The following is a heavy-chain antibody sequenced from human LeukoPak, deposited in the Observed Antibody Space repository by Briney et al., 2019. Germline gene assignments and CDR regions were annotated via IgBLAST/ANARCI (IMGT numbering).Heavy chain of an antibody. D-gene: IGHD6-19*01. V-gene: IGHV4-59*01. Sequence: SETLSLTCTVSGDSISDYYWTWIRQPPGKGLEWIGFIYFSGSTNFNPSLKSRVTMSLDTSKNQFSLKLSSVTAADTAVYYCARVGYSSGWTHRIYYYYIDVWGKGTTVTVSS. J-gene: IGHJ6*03. CDR3: ARVGYSSGWTHRIYYYYIDV. CDR2: IYFSGST. CDR1: GDSISDYY.